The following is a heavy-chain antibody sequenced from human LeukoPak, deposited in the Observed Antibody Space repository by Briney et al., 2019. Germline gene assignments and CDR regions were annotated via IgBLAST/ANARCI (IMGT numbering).Heavy chain of an antibody. CDR1: GFTFHTFG. Sequence: PGGSLRLSCAVSGFTFHTFGIHWVRQTPGKGLEWVALISFDGNNKYYSDSVKGRFTISRDNTKNTLYLQLNSLRAEDTAVYYCATGNYNRPFDYWGQGTLVTVSS. D-gene: IGHD1-7*01. CDR2: ISFDGNNK. V-gene: IGHV3-30*03. J-gene: IGHJ4*02. CDR3: ATGNYNRPFDY.